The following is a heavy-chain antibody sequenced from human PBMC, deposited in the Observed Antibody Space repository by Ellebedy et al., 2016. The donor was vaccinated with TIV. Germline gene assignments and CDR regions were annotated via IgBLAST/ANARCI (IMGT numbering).Heavy chain of an antibody. CDR3: ARVGLHRGEAAATPLFDS. CDR2: SYSVYYSGCS. V-gene: IGHV4-39*07. D-gene: IGHD6-25*01. J-gene: IGHJ4*02. Sequence: SETLSLTCSVSRGSISSSSHYWGWIRQPPGKGLEWIGTMSYSVYYSGCSYHNPSLKSRVTIVVDTTKNQVSLDLSSVTAADTAVYYCARVGLHRGEAAATPLFDSWGPGILVTVSS. CDR1: RGSISSSSHY.